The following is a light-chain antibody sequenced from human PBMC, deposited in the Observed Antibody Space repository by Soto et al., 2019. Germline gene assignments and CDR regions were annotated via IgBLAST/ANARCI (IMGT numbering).Light chain of an antibody. CDR1: QSVRSN. J-gene: IGKJ1*01. CDR2: SAS. V-gene: IGKV3-20*01. CDR3: QQYGSSGT. Sequence: EIVMTQSPATLSVSPGDRATLSCRANQSVRSNLAWYQQKPGQAPRLLIYSASNRATGIPDRFSGSGSGTDFTLTISRLEPEDFAVYYCQQYGSSGTFGQGTKVDIK.